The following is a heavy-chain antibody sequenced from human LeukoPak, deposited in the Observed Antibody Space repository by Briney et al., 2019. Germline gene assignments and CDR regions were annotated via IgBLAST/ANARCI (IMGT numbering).Heavy chain of an antibody. J-gene: IGHJ4*02. CDR2: ISSSSSYI. V-gene: IGHV3-21*01. D-gene: IGHD3-10*01. Sequence: GGSLRLSCAASGFTFSSYSMNWVRQAPGKGVEWVSSISSSSSYIYYADSVKGRFTISRDNAKNSLYLQMNSLRAEDTAVYYCANAYMVRGVFDYWGQGTLVTVSS. CDR3: ANAYMVRGVFDY. CDR1: GFTFSSYS.